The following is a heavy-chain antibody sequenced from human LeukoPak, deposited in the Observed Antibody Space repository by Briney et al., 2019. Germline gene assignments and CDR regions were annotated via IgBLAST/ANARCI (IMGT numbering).Heavy chain of an antibody. Sequence: GGSLRLSCAASGFTVSSNYMGWVRQAPGKGLEWVSFIYGGGSTYYADSVKGRFIISRDNSKNTLYLQMNSLRAEGTAVYYCAREKPGLGAVQISDFDYWGQGTLVTVSS. CDR3: AREKPGLGAVQISDFDY. V-gene: IGHV3-66*01. D-gene: IGHD1-1*01. J-gene: IGHJ4*02. CDR1: GFTVSSNY. CDR2: IYGGGST.